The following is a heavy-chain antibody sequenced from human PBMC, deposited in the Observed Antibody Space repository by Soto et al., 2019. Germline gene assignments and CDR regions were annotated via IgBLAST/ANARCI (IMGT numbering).Heavy chain of an antibody. CDR2: IYHSGST. CDR1: SGSISSSNW. CDR3: ARVLLCGGDCYDAFDI. Sequence: SETLSLTCAVSSGSISSSNWWSWVRQPPGKGLEWIGEIYHSGSTNYNPSLKSRVTISVDKSKNQFSLKLSSVTAADTAVYYCARVLLCGGDCYDAFDIWGQGTMVTVSS. D-gene: IGHD2-21*01. V-gene: IGHV4-4*02. J-gene: IGHJ3*02.